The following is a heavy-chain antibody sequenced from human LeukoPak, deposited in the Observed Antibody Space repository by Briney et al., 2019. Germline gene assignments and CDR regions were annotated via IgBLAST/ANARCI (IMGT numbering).Heavy chain of an antibody. CDR3: ARVELIVGATAFDY. D-gene: IGHD1-26*01. Sequence: ASVKVSCKASGYTFTGYYMHWVRQAPGQGLEWMGWINPNSGGTNYAQKFQGRVTMTRDTSISTAYMELSRLRSDDTAVYYCARVELIVGATAFDYWGQGTLVTVSS. CDR2: INPNSGGT. J-gene: IGHJ4*02. CDR1: GYTFTGYY. V-gene: IGHV1-2*02.